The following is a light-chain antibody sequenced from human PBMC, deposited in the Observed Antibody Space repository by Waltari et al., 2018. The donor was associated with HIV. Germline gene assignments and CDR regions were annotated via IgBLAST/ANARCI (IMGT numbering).Light chain of an antibody. CDR3: AAWDDSLNGVV. J-gene: IGLJ2*01. CDR1: SSNIGNNA. CDR2: SED. V-gene: IGLV1-36*01. Sequence: QSVLTQPPSVSEAPRQRVTISCSGSSSNIGNNAVNWYQQLPGKPPKLLIHSEDLLAAGVSDRFAGSKSGTSASLAIRGLQSEDESDYYCAAWDDSLNGVVFGGGTKLTVL.